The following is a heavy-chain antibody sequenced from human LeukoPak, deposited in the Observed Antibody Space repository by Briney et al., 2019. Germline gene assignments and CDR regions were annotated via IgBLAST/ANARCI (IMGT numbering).Heavy chain of an antibody. J-gene: IGHJ4*02. D-gene: IGHD6-13*01. CDR2: ISTYNGNT. CDR3: ARGGVSNSWYRTPDY. V-gene: IGHV1-18*01. Sequence: ASVKVSCKASGYTFTSYGISWARQAPGQGLEWMGWISTYNGNTNYAQKFQGRVTMTTDTSTSTGYMEMRSLRSDDTAVYYCARGGVSNSWYRTPDYWGQGTLVTVSS. CDR1: GYTFTSYG.